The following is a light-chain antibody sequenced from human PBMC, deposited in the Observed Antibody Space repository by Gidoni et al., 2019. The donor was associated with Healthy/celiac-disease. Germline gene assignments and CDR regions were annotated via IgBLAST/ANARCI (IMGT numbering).Light chain of an antibody. CDR1: QDISNY. V-gene: IGKV1-33*01. Sequence: DIQMTQSPSSLSASVGDRVTITCQASQDISNYLNWYQQKPGKAPKLLIYDASNLETGGPSRFSGSGSGTDFTVTISSLQPEDIATYYCQQYDNLPRALTFGGGTKVEIK. CDR2: DAS. CDR3: QQYDNLPRALT. J-gene: IGKJ4*01.